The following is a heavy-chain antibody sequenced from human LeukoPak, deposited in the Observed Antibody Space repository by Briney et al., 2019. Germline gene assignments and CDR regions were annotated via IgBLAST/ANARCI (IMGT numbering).Heavy chain of an antibody. D-gene: IGHD2-2*01. J-gene: IGHJ6*03. CDR1: GFTFSSYG. CDR2: IRYDGSNK. V-gene: IGHV3-30*02. Sequence: PGGSLRLSCVASGFTFSSYGMHWVRQAPGKGLEWVAFIRYDGSNKYYADSVKGRFTISRDNSKNTLYLQMNSLRAEDTAVYYCAKDQALGYCSSTSCYTYYMDVWGKGTTVTVSS. CDR3: AKDQALGYCSSTSCYTYYMDV.